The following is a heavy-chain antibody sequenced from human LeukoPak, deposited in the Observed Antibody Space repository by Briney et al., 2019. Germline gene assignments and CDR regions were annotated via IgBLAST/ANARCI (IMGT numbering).Heavy chain of an antibody. J-gene: IGHJ4*02. V-gene: IGHV4-31*11. D-gene: IGHD3-10*01. CDR2: IYYSGST. Sequence: SQTLSLTCAVSGGTISSGGYYWSWIRQHPGKGLEWIGYIYYSGSTYYNPSLKSRVTISVDTSKNQFSLKPSSVTAADTAVYYCARARSEILWFGELGLIDYWGQGTLVTVSS. CDR1: GGTISSGGYY. CDR3: ARARSEILWFGELGLIDY.